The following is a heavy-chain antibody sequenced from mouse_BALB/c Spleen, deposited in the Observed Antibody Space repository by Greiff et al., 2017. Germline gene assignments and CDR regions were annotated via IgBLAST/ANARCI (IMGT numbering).Heavy chain of an antibody. CDR2: ISDGGSYT. J-gene: IGHJ2*01. CDR1: GFTFSDYY. V-gene: IGHV5-4*02. Sequence: EVKLMESGGGLVKPGGSLKLSCAASGFTFSDYYMYWVRQTPEKRLEWVATISDGGSYTYYPDSVKGRFTISRDNAKNNLYLQMSSLKSEDTAMYYCARGQYYFDDWGQGTTLTVSS. CDR3: ARGQYYFDD. D-gene: IGHD3-2*01.